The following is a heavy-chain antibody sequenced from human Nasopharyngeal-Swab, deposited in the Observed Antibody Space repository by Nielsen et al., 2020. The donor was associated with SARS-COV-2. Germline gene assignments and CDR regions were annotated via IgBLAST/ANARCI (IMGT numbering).Heavy chain of an antibody. D-gene: IGHD1-26*01. CDR1: GYSFTTYW. CDR3: ARPMRPMGHYYFGMDA. V-gene: IGHV5-51*01. J-gene: IGHJ6*02. Sequence: KVSCKGSGYSFTTYWIGRVRQMPGKGLEWMGIIYPGDSNTRYSPSFQGQVTISVDKYSSTAYLQWSSLKASDTAIYYCARPMRPMGHYYFGMDAWGQGTTVTVSS. CDR2: IYPGDSNT.